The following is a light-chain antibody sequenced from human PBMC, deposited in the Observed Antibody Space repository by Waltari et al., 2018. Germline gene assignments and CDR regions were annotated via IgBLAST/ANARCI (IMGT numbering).Light chain of an antibody. Sequence: IVMTQSPATLSVSPGERVPLSCRASQSVSGNLAWYQQKPGQAPRLLMYGASTRAAGVPTRFSGSGSGTEFTVTISSLQSEDFAVYYCQQYNDWPQTFGQGTKVEIK. J-gene: IGKJ2*01. CDR3: QQYNDWPQT. CDR2: GAS. CDR1: QSVSGN. V-gene: IGKV3-15*01.